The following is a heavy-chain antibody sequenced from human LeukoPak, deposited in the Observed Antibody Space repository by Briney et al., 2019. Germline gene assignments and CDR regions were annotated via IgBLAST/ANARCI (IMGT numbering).Heavy chain of an antibody. V-gene: IGHV3-33*01. J-gene: IGHJ6*03. CDR2: IWYDGSNK. CDR3: ARVTVTTETYYYYYMDV. Sequence: PGRSLRLSCAASGSTFSSYGMHWVRQAPGKGLEWVAVIWYDGSNKYYADSVKGRFTISRDNSKNTLYLQMNSLRAEDTAVYYCARVTVTTETYYYYYMDVWGKGTTVTVSS. CDR1: GSTFSSYG. D-gene: IGHD4-17*01.